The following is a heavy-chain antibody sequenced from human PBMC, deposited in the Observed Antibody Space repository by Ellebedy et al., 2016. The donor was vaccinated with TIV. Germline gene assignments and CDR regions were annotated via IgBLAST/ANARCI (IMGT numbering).Heavy chain of an antibody. CDR2: INTGNGNT. CDR1: VYTFNSYA. Sequence: AASVKVSCTASVYTFNSYAIHWVRQAPGQRLEWMVWINTGNGNTKYSQRFQGRVIMTRETSASMAYMEVTSLNSEDTAVYFCARDVSMGLFEYWGQGTLVTVSS. J-gene: IGHJ4*02. D-gene: IGHD5-24*01. CDR3: ARDVSMGLFEY. V-gene: IGHV1-3*04.